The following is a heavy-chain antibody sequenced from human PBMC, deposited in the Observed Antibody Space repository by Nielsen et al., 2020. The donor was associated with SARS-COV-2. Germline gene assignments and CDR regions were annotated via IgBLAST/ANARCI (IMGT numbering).Heavy chain of an antibody. CDR3: ARSYSSGWYWFDP. V-gene: IGHV1-2*02. J-gene: IGHJ5*02. CDR1: GGTFSSYA. D-gene: IGHD6-19*01. CDR2: INPNSGGT. Sequence: ASVKVSCKASGGTFSSYAISRVRQAPGQGLEWMGWINPNSGGTNYAQKFQGRVTMTRDTSISTAYMELSRLRSDDTAVYYCARSYSSGWYWFDPWGQGTLVTVSS.